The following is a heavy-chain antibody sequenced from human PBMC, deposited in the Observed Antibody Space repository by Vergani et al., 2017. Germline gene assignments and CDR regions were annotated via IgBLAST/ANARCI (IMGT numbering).Heavy chain of an antibody. Sequence: DVQLLQSGGDLVQPGGSLRLSCAASGFTFSSYAMSWVRQAPGKGLEWVSAISGSGGSTYYADSVKGRFTISRDNSKNTLYLQMNSLRAEDTAVYYCAKGSRLYYDFWSGYSDYYMDVWGKGTTVTVSS. V-gene: IGHV3-23*01. CDR1: GFTFSSYA. D-gene: IGHD3-3*01. CDR2: ISGSGGST. J-gene: IGHJ6*03. CDR3: AKGSRLYYDFWSGYSDYYMDV.